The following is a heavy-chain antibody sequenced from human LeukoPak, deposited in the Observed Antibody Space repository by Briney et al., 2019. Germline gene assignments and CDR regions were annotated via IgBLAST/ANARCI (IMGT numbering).Heavy chain of an antibody. CDR1: GFTFNDYG. V-gene: IGHV3-20*04. J-gene: IGHJ4*02. CDR2: INWNGGTT. CDR3: ARDKHYYDSSNYV. Sequence: GGSLRLSCAASGFTFNDYGMSWVRQGPGKGLEWVSGINWNGGTTGYADSVRGRFTISRDNAKNSLYLQMNSLRAEDTALYYCARDKHYYDSSNYVWGQGTLITVSS. D-gene: IGHD3-22*01.